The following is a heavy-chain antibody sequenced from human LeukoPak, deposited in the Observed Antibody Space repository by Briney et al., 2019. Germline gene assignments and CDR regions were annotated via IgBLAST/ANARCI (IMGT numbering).Heavy chain of an antibody. CDR3: AGFTYYYDSSGYPKPDY. V-gene: IGHV4-34*08. CDR1: GFTFSSYA. CDR2: INHSGST. Sequence: GSLRLSCAASGFTFSSYAMSWVRQPPGKGLEWIGEINHSGSTNYNPSLKSRVTISVDTSKNQFSLKLSSVTAADTAVYYCAGFTYYYDSSGYPKPDYWGQGTLVTVSS. D-gene: IGHD3-22*01. J-gene: IGHJ4*02.